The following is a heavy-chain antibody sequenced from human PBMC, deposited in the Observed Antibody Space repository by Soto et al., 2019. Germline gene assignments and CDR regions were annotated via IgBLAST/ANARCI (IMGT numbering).Heavy chain of an antibody. D-gene: IGHD3-22*01. Sequence: GGSLRLSCAASGFTVSDYYMSWIRQAPGKGLEWVSYISSSSSYTNYADSVKGRFTISRDNAKNSLYLQMNSLRAEDTAVYYCARTHPHYYDSSGYYSATPYFDYWGQGTLVTVS. V-gene: IGHV3-11*06. CDR2: ISSSSSYT. CDR3: ARTHPHYYDSSGYYSATPYFDY. CDR1: GFTVSDYY. J-gene: IGHJ4*02.